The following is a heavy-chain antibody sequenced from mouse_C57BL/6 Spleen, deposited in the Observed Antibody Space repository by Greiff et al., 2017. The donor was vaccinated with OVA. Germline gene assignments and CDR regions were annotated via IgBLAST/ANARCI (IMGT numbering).Heavy chain of an antibody. CDR3: TMGLRTSDV. Sequence: EVQLQQSGAELVRPGASVKLSCTASGFNIKDDYMHWVKQRPEQGLEWIGWIDPENGDTEYASKFQGKATITADTSSNTAYLQLSSLTSEDTAVYNSTMGLRTSDVWGTGTTVTVSS. CDR2: IDPENGDT. V-gene: IGHV14-4*01. D-gene: IGHD2-4*01. CDR1: GFNIKDDY. J-gene: IGHJ1*03.